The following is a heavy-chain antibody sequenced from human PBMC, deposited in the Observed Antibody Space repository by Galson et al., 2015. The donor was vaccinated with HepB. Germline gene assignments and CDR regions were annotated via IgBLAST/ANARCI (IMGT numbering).Heavy chain of an antibody. CDR2: ISGSGGST. V-gene: IGHV3-23*01. CDR1: GFTFSSYA. D-gene: IGHD3-22*01. Sequence: SLRLSCAASGFTFSSYAMSWVRQAPGKGLEWVSAISGSGGSTYYADSVKGRFTISRDNSKNSLYLQMNSLRAEDTAVYYCARDGNYYDSSGYYDYYYMDVWGKGTTVTASS. CDR3: ARDGNYYDSSGYYDYYYMDV. J-gene: IGHJ6*03.